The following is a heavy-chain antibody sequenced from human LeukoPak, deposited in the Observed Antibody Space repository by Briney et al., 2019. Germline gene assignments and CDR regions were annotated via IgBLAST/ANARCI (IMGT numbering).Heavy chain of an antibody. CDR2: IYYTGST. D-gene: IGHD3-22*01. J-gene: IGHJ4*02. V-gene: IGHV4-59*08. CDR3: ARLLLFDSSGVDY. CDR1: GGSISSNS. Sequence: SETLSLTCTVSGGSISSNSLSWIRQPPGKGLEWIGHIYYTGSTTYYPSLKSRITTTVGKSNNKTLLKLISVTAADTAADYYARLLLFDSSGVDYWGQGILVSVSS.